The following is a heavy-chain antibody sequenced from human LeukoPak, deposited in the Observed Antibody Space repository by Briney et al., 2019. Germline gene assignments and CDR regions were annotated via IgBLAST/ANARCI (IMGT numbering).Heavy chain of an antibody. D-gene: IGHD2-15*01. J-gene: IGHJ4*02. CDR2: ISGSFIGT. V-gene: IGHV3-23*01. CDR1: GFTFSSYA. Sequence: PGGSLRLSCAASGFTFSSYAMSWVRQAPGKGLEWVSAISGSFIGTYYADSVKGRFTISRDISKNTLYLQMNGLRAEDTAVYYCAKAPVTSCRGAFCYPFDYWGQGTLVTVSS. CDR3: AKAPVTSCRGAFCYPFDY.